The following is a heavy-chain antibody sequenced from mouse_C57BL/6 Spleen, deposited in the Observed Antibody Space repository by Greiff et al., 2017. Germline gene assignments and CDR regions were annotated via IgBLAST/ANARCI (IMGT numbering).Heavy chain of an antibody. J-gene: IGHJ1*03. V-gene: IGHV1-85*01. Sequence: QVQLQQSGPELVKPGASVKLSCKASGYTFTSYDINWVKQRPGQGLEWIGWIYPRDGSTKYNEKFKGQATLTVDTSSSTAYMELHSLISDDSAVYCCARWRVITTVVAWYFDVWGTGTTVTVSS. CDR1: GYTFTSYD. CDR2: IYPRDGST. CDR3: ARWRVITTVVAWYFDV. D-gene: IGHD1-1*01.